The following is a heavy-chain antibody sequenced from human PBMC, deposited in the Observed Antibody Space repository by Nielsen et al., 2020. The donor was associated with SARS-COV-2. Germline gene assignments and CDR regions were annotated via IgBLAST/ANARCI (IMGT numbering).Heavy chain of an antibody. Sequence: SLKISCAASGFTFDDYAMHWVRQAPGKGLEWVSGISWNSGSIAYADSVKGRFTISRDNAKNSLHLQMKSLRAEDTAFYYCARGRRVGTTLFEYWGQGTLVTVSS. D-gene: IGHD1-14*01. CDR2: ISWNSGSI. CDR1: GFTFDDYA. J-gene: IGHJ4*02. V-gene: IGHV3-9*01. CDR3: ARGRRVGTTLFEY.